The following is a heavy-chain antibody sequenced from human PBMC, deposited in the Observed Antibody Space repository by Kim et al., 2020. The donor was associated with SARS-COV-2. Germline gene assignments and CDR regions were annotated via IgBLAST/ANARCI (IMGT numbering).Heavy chain of an antibody. CDR1: GGSISSYY. CDR3: ARTPGTDYYYYGMDV. CDR2: IYYSGST. D-gene: IGHD1-26*01. Sequence: SETLSLTCTASGGSISSYYWSWIRQPPGKGLEWIGYIYYSGSTNYNPSLKSRVTISVDTSKNQFSLKLSSVTAADTAVYYCARTPGTDYYYYGMDVWGQGTTVTVSS. V-gene: IGHV4-59*08. J-gene: IGHJ6*02.